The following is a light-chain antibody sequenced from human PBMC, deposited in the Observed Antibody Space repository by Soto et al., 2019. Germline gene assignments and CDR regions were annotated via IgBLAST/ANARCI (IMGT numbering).Light chain of an antibody. CDR2: WAS. J-gene: IGKJ1*01. CDR1: QSVLYSSNNKNY. CDR3: QQYYSTPQWT. Sequence: DIVMTQSPDSLAVSLGERATINCKSSQSVLYSSNNKNYLAWYQQKPGQPPKLLIYWASTRESGVPDRFSGSGSGTDVTLTIRSLQAEDVAVYYCQQYYSTPQWTFGQGTKVEIK. V-gene: IGKV4-1*01.